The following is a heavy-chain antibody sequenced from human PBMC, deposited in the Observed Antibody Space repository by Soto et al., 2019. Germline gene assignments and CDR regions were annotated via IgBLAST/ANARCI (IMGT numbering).Heavy chain of an antibody. J-gene: IGHJ4*02. CDR1: GFIFSNYV. CDR3: AKRPRALLTFDC. CDR2: ISDSGGTS. D-gene: IGHD1-26*01. Sequence: EVQLVDSGGGLVQPGGSLRLSCAASGFIFSNYVMSWVRQAPGKGLEWVSSISDSGGTSYYADSVKGRFTISRDNSKNTLYLHMNSLRAEDTAIYYCAKRPRALLTFDCWGQGTLVTVST. V-gene: IGHV3-23*04.